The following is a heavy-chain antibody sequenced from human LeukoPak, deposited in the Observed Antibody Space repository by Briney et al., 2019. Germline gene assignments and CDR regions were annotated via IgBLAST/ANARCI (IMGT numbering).Heavy chain of an antibody. J-gene: IGHJ5*02. CDR2: IQNSDT. Sequence: ASETLSLTCTVSAGSISTYHWNWIRQPAGKGLEWIGRIQNSDTNYNPSLKSRVIISVDTSKKPFSLKLSSVTAADTAVYYCARRTDSGSYNWFDHWGQGTLVTVSS. CDR1: AGSISTYH. CDR3: ARRTDSGSYNWFDH. D-gene: IGHD1-26*01. V-gene: IGHV4-4*07.